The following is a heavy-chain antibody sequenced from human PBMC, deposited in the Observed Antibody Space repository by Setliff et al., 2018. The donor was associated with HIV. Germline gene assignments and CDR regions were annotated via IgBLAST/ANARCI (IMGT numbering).Heavy chain of an antibody. CDR1: GGSFSGYY. V-gene: IGHV4-34*01. J-gene: IGHJ6*03. CDR2: INHSGST. Sequence: KPSETLSLTCAVYGGSFSGYYWSWIRQPPGKGLEWIGEINHSGSTNYNPSLKSRVTISIDTSKNQFSLKVSSVTAADTALYYCARGLPGTYRYSYYYYYMDVWDKGTTVT. CDR3: ARGLPGTYRYSYYYYYMDV. D-gene: IGHD3-16*02.